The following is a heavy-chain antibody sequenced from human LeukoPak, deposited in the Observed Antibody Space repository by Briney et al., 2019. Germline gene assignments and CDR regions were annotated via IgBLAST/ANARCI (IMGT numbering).Heavy chain of an antibody. Sequence: ASVKVSCKASGGTFSSYAISWVRQAPGQGLEWMGGIIPIFGTANYAQKFQGRVTITADESTSTAYMELSSLRAEDTAVYYCARGEDSSGWDLYYFDYWGQGTLVTVSS. CDR3: ARGEDSSGWDLYYFDY. V-gene: IGHV1-69*01. D-gene: IGHD6-19*01. CDR2: IIPIFGTA. CDR1: GGTFSSYA. J-gene: IGHJ4*02.